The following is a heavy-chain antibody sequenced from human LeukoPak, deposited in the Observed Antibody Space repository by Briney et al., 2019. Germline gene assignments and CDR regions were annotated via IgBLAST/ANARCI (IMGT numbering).Heavy chain of an antibody. CDR1: GYNLTDVS. Sequence: VASVKVSCTVSGYNLTDVSIHWVRQAPGGGLEWLGGFDPEHGDTGYSQKLQGRFTMTEDRSTDTAYMELRSLRFEDTAVYFCTTTIGVWVLRDAFHFWGRGTMVSVSS. V-gene: IGHV1-24*01. CDR2: FDPEHGDT. J-gene: IGHJ3*01. CDR3: TTTIGVWVLRDAFHF. D-gene: IGHD1-26*01.